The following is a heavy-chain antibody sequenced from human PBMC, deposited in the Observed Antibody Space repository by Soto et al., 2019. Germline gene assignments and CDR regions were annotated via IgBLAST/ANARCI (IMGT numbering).Heavy chain of an antibody. V-gene: IGHV3-30-3*01. D-gene: IGHD2-15*01. CDR3: ARAWDIVVVVAATPAY. CDR2: ISYDGSNK. J-gene: IGHJ4*02. Sequence: QVQLVESGGGVVQPGRSLRLSCAASGFTFSSYAMHWVRQAAGKGLEWVAVISYDGSNKYYADSVKGRFTISRDNSKNTLYLQMNSLRAEDTAVYYCARAWDIVVVVAATPAYWGQGTLVTVSS. CDR1: GFTFSSYA.